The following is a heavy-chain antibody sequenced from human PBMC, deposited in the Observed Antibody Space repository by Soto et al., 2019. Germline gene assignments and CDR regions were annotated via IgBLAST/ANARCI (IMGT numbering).Heavy chain of an antibody. D-gene: IGHD1-26*01. Sequence: QVQLQESGPGLMKPSGTLSLTCDVSGGSIRSADWWSWVRQPPGKGLEWIGEIYHTGSANYNPSLRSRLTISVDKSKNQFSLKLTSLTAADTAVYYCARDREGQTPFDQWGQGTLVTVSS. CDR2: IYHTGSA. CDR3: ARDREGQTPFDQ. CDR1: GGSIRSADW. V-gene: IGHV4-4*02. J-gene: IGHJ4*02.